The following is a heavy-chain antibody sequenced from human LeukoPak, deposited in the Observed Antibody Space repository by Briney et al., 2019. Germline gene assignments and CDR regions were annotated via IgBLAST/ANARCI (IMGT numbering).Heavy chain of an antibody. V-gene: IGHV1-18*01. CDR2: ISAYNGNT. Sequence: ASVKVSCKASGYTFTSYGISWVRQAPGQGLEWMGWISAYNGNTNYAQKLQGRVTMTTDTSTSTAFMELRSLRSDDTAVYYCARDPALGYTSGWYNWFDPWGQGTLVTVSS. D-gene: IGHD6-19*01. CDR1: GYTFTSYG. CDR3: ARDPALGYTSGWYNWFDP. J-gene: IGHJ5*02.